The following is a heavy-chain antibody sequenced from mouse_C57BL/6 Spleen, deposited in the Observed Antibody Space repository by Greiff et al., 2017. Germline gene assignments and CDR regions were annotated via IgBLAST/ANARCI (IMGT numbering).Heavy chain of an antibody. Sequence: VQLQQPGAELVMPGASVKLSCKASGYTFTSYWMHWVKQRPGQGLEWIGEIDPSDSYTNYNQKFKGKSTLTVDKSSSTAYMQLSSLTSEDSAVYYCAFYGSSYERYFDVWGTGTTVTVSS. CDR1: GYTFTSYW. D-gene: IGHD1-1*01. J-gene: IGHJ1*03. CDR3: AFYGSSYERYFDV. V-gene: IGHV1-69*01. CDR2: IDPSDSYT.